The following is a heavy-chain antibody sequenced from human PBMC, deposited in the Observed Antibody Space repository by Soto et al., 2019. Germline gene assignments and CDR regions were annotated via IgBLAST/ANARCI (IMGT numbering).Heavy chain of an antibody. Sequence: QVQLVQSGAEVKKPGSSVKVSCKASGGTFSSYAISWVRQAPGQGLEWMGVVIAIFGNDDYAQKFQGRVTITAYESKCTGNMGLSSLASTDTAVYDCARHYDSSGYYYRGLDYWGQGTLVTVSS. V-gene: IGHV1-69*12. CDR2: VIAIFGND. CDR1: GGTFSSYA. CDR3: ARHYDSSGYYYRGLDY. D-gene: IGHD3-22*01. J-gene: IGHJ4*02.